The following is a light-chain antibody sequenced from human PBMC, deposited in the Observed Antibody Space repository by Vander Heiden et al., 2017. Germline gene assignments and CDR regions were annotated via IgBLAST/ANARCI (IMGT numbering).Light chain of an antibody. CDR1: KGIRNY. J-gene: IGKJ1*01. V-gene: IGKV1-27*01. Sequence: DSQMTHSPAPLSASVVYRLTITCRASKGIRNYLAWYQQKPGKGSKLLVYGASPLQSGVPSRFSGSGYGTDSTLTISSRQQEDVESYYCQSYNSGPRWTFGQGTKVEIK. CDR3: QSYNSGPRWT. CDR2: GAS.